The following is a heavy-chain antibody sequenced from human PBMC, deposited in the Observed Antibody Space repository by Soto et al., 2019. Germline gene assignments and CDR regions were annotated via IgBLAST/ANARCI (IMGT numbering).Heavy chain of an antibody. Sequence: GGSLRLSCAASGFTFSSYAMSWVRQAPGKGLEWVSAISGSGGSTYYADSVKGRFTISRDNSKNTLYLQMNSLRAEDTAVYYCAKGVGSGYDFPPRGAFDIWGQGTMVTVSS. CDR1: GFTFSSYA. V-gene: IGHV3-23*01. D-gene: IGHD5-12*01. CDR2: ISGSGGST. CDR3: AKGVGSGYDFPPRGAFDI. J-gene: IGHJ3*02.